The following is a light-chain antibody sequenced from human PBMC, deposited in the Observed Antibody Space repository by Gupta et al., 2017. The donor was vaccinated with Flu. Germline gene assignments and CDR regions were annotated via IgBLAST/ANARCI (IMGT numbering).Light chain of an antibody. V-gene: IGKV3-15*01. Sequence: EILMTQSPVTLSVSPGERATLSCRASQSVGSNLAWYQHKPGQAPRLLIYGASTRATAIPARFSGSGSGTEFTLTISSLQSEDFAVYHCQQYNNWPLAFGGGTQVEIK. CDR3: QQYNNWPLA. CDR1: QSVGSN. J-gene: IGKJ4*01. CDR2: GAS.